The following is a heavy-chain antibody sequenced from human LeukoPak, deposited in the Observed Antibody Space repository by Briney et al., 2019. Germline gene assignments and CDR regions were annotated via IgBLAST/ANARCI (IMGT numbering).Heavy chain of an antibody. J-gene: IGHJ4*02. CDR1: GGSISSYY. Sequence: SETLSLTCTVSGGSISSYYWSWIRQPPGKGLEWIGYIYYSGTTNYNPSPKSRVTISVDTSKNQFSLKLSSVTAADTAVYYCARGVYIAAAQYGYWGQGTLVNVSS. CDR3: ARGVYIAAAQYGY. V-gene: IGHV4-59*01. CDR2: IYYSGTT. D-gene: IGHD6-13*01.